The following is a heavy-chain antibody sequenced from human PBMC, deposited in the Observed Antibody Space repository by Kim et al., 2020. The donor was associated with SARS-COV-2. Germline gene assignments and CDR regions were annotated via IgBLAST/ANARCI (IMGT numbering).Heavy chain of an antibody. V-gene: IGHV4-34*01. CDR3: ARGEGYYYGMDV. CDR1: GGSFSGYY. CDR2: INHSGST. J-gene: IGHJ6*02. Sequence: SETLSLTCAVYGGSFSGYYWSWIRQPPGTGLEWIGEINHSGSTNYNPSLKSRVTISVDTSKNQFSLKLSSVTAADTAVYYCARGEGYYYGMDVWGQGTTVTVSS.